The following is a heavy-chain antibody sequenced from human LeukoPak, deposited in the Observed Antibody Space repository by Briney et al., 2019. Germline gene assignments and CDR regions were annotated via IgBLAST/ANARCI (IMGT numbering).Heavy chain of an antibody. Sequence: PGGSLRLSCAASGFTFSGYNMNWVRQSPGRGLEWVSFISGSGDTIYYADSVKGRFTISRDNAQNSLYLRMNSLRDEDTAVYYCARDGIAARPIYGMDVWGQGTTVTASS. D-gene: IGHD6-6*01. CDR3: ARDGIAARPIYGMDV. J-gene: IGHJ6*02. CDR1: GFTFSGYN. CDR2: ISGSGDTI. V-gene: IGHV3-48*02.